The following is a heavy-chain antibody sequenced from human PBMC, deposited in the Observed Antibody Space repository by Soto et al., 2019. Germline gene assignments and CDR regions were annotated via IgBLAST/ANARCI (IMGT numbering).Heavy chain of an antibody. CDR1: GFTFGSYE. V-gene: IGHV3-48*03. CDR3: AGALENPYFYYGLNV. J-gene: IGHJ6*02. D-gene: IGHD1-1*01. Sequence: GGSLRLSCAASGFTFGSYEMNWVRQAPGKGLEWVSYSSGSTIYYADSVKGRFTISRDNSKNTLYLQMNSLRVEDTATYYCAGALENPYFYYGLNVWGQGTTVTVSS. CDR2: SSGSTI.